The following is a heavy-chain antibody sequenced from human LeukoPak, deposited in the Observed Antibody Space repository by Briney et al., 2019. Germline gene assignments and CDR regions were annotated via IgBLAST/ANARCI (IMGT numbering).Heavy chain of an antibody. Sequence: GGSLRLSCAASGFTFSTYTMNWVRQAPGKGLEWVSSISSSSSNTHYAGSVKGRFTISRDNAKNSLYLQMNSLRAEDTAMYYCARAGYSRGWFAYYWGQGALVTVSS. J-gene: IGHJ4*02. CDR1: GFTFSTYT. D-gene: IGHD6-19*01. V-gene: IGHV3-21*04. CDR3: ARAGYSRGWFAYY. CDR2: ISSSSSNT.